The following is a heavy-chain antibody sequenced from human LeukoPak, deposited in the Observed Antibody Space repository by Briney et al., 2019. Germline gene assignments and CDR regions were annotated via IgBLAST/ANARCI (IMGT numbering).Heavy chain of an antibody. CDR1: GFTFSDYY. V-gene: IGHV3-11*01. J-gene: IGHJ4*02. CDR2: ISSSGSTI. D-gene: IGHD2-2*02. CDR3: ARDHCSSTSCYIGY. Sequence: GGSLRLSCAASGFTFSDYYMSWIRQAPGKGLEGVSYISSSGSTIYYADSVKGRFTISRDNAKNSLYLQMNSLRAEDTAVYYCARDHCSSTSCYIGYWGQGTLATVSS.